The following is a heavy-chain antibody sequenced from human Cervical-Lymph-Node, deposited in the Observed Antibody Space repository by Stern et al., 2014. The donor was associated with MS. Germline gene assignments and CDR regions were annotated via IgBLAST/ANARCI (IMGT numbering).Heavy chain of an antibody. CDR3: ARATDL. Sequence: HVQLQESGPGLLRPSETLSLTCTVSGASITNHFWSWIRQPPGKGLEWIVYIYYSGTTNYNASLKGRIAISIDTSRTQFSLRLSSVTAADTAVYYCARATDLWGQGTLVAVSS. CDR2: IYYSGTT. CDR1: GASITNHF. V-gene: IGHV4-59*11. J-gene: IGHJ5*02.